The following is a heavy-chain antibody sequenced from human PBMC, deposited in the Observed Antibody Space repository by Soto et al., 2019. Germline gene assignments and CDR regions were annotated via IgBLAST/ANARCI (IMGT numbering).Heavy chain of an antibody. CDR3: ARSSDTAMGSYYYYGMDV. CDR2: IIPIFGTA. Sequence: QVQLVQSGAEVKKPGSSVKVSCTASGGTFSSYAISWMRQAPGQGLEWMGGIIPIFGTANYAQKFQGRVTITADESTSTAYMELSSLRSEDTAVYYCARSSDTAMGSYYYYGMDVWGQGTTVTVSS. D-gene: IGHD5-18*01. CDR1: GGTFSSYA. V-gene: IGHV1-69*01. J-gene: IGHJ6*02.